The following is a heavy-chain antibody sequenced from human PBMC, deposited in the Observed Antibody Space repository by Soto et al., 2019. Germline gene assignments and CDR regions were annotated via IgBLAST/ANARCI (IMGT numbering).Heavy chain of an antibody. CDR2: IYYSGST. V-gene: IGHV4-39*01. Sequence: SETLSLTCTVSGGSISSSSYYWGWIRQPPGKGLEWIGSIYYSGSTYYNPSLKSRVTISVDTSKNQFSLKLSSVTAADTAVYYYARLPGSSTSCQNYFDYWGQGTLVTVSS. CDR3: ARLPGSSTSCQNYFDY. J-gene: IGHJ4*02. D-gene: IGHD2-2*01. CDR1: GGSISSSSYY.